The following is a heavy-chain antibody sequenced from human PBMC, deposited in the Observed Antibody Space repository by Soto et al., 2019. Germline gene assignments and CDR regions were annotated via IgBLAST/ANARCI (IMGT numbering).Heavy chain of an antibody. J-gene: IGHJ4*02. D-gene: IGHD4-17*01. CDR2: INHSGST. CDR3: AHTADYIIDY. V-gene: IGHV4-34*01. Sequence: PSETLSLTCAVYGGSFSGYYWSWIRQPPGKGLEWIGEINHSGSTNYNPSLKSRVTISVDTSKKTLYLQVNSLRAEDTAVYFCAHTADYIIDYWGQGALVTVSS. CDR1: GGSFSGYY.